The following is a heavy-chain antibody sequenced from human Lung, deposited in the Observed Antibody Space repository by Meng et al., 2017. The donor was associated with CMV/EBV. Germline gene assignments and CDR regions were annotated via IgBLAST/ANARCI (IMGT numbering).Heavy chain of an antibody. CDR2: IIPIFGTA. D-gene: IGHD1-7*01. CDR1: GGTFSSYA. V-gene: IGHV1-69*12. J-gene: IGHJ5*02. CDR3: ARGHNWNYAGRNWFDP. Sequence: QVQLVQSGAEVKXPXSSVKVSXKASGGTFSSYAISWGRQAPGQGLEWMGGIIPIFGTANYAQKFQGRVTITADESTSTAYMELSSLRSEDTAVYYCARGHNWNYAGRNWFDPSGQGTLVTVSS.